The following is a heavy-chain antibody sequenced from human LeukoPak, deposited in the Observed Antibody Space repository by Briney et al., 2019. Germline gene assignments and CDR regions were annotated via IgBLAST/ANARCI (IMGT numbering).Heavy chain of an antibody. CDR3: ARVTMVRYYYYYMDV. CDR2: ISAYNGNT. D-gene: IGHD3-10*01. Sequence: ASVKVSCKASGYTFTSYGISWVRQAPGQGLEWMGWISAYNGNTNYAQKLQGRVTMTTDTSTSTAYMELRSLRSDDTAVYYCARVTMVRYYYYYMDVWGKGTTVTVSS. V-gene: IGHV1-18*01. CDR1: GYTFTSYG. J-gene: IGHJ6*03.